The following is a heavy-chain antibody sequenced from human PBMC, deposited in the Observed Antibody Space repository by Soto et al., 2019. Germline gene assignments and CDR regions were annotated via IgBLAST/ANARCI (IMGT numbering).Heavy chain of an antibody. CDR1: GFTFSSYD. D-gene: IGHD3-10*01. Sequence: GGSLRLSCAASGFTFSSYDMHWVRQATGKGLEWVSAIGTAGDTYYPGSVKGRFTISRENAKNSLYLQKNSLRAGDTAVYYCAREGDYGSGSYYYMDVWGKGTTVTVSS. CDR2: IGTAGDT. J-gene: IGHJ6*03. CDR3: AREGDYGSGSYYYMDV. V-gene: IGHV3-13*01.